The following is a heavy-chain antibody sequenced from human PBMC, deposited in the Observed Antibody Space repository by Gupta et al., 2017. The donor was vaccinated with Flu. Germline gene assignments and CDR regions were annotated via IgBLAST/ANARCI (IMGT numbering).Heavy chain of an antibody. D-gene: IGHD6-13*01. CDR1: GGSISRATYY. CDR3: ARLGYSSSWVDS. V-gene: IGHV4-39*01. CDR2: IYYSAST. Sequence: QLQLQESGPGLVKPSGTLPLPCTVSGGSISRATYYWGWTRQPPEKVLDWSGSIYYSASTYYAPSLKSRVTISVDTSKNQFSLMLNPVTATDTAVYYCARLGYSSSWVDSWGQGTLVTVSS. J-gene: IGHJ4*02.